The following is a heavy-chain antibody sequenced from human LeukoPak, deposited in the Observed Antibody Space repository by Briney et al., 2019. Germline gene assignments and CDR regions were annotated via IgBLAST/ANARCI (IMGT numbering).Heavy chain of an antibody. D-gene: IGHD4-11*01. CDR2: IYTSGST. Sequence: SETLSLTCTVSGGSISSYYWSWIRQPPGKGLEWIGYIYTSGSTNYNPSLKSRVTVSVDTSKNQFSLKLSSVTAADTAVYYCARHPHDSNYDWFDPWGQGTLVTVSS. CDR3: ARHPHDSNYDWFDP. CDR1: GGSISSYY. V-gene: IGHV4-4*09. J-gene: IGHJ5*02.